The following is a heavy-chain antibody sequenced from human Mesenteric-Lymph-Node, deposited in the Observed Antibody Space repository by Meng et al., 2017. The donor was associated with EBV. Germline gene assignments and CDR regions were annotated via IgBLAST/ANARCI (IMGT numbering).Heavy chain of an antibody. CDR1: GGSISSSNW. J-gene: IGHJ4*02. D-gene: IGHD6-19*01. CDR3: ARVGQWLPIDY. V-gene: IGHV4-4*02. CDR2: IYHSGST. Sequence: LRAALPGLVEPSGTLSRTCPASGGSISSSNWWSWVRQPPGKGLEWIGEIYHSGSTNYNPSLKSRVTISVDKSKNQFSLNLSSVTAADTAVYYCARVGQWLPIDYWGQGTLVTVSS.